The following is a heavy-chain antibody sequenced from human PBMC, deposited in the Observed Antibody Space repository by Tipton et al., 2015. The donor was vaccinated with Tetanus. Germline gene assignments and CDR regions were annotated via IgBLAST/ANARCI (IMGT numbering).Heavy chain of an antibody. CDR1: GFTFSTYW. J-gene: IGHJ6*02. CDR2: IKHDGSEK. V-gene: IGHV3-7*01. CDR3: ARRSGRFMDV. D-gene: IGHD3-3*01. Sequence: SLRLSCAASGFTFSTYWMTWVRQAPGKGLEWVANIKHDGSEKYYVDSVKGRFTSSRDNAKYSLYLQMNILRAEGAAVYYCARRSGRFMDVWGQGTTVPVSS.